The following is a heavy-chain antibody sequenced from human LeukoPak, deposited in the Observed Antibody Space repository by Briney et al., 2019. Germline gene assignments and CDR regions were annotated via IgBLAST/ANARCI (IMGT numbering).Heavy chain of an antibody. D-gene: IGHD3-10*01. CDR2: ISGSGGST. J-gene: IGHJ6*04. CDR3: AKDLSAGFGELSSDV. CDR1: GFTFSSYA. Sequence: GGSLRLSCAASGFTFSSYAMSWVRQAPGKGLEWVSAISGSGGSTYYADSVKGRFTISRDNSKNTLYLQMNSLRAEDTAVHYCAKDLSAGFGELSSDVWGKGTTVTVSS. V-gene: IGHV3-23*01.